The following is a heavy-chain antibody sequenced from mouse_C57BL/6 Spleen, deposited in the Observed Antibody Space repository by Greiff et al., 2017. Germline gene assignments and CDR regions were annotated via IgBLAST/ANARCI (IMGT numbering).Heavy chain of an antibody. V-gene: IGHV1-55*01. D-gene: IGHD1-1*01. CDR2: IYPGSGST. CDR3: ARGATVPYYAMDY. Sequence: QVQLQQPGAELVKPGASVKMSCKASGYTFTSYWITWVKQRPGQGLEWIGDIYPGSGSTNYNEKFKSKATLTVDTSSSTAYMQRSSLTSEDSAVYYCARGATVPYYAMDYWGQGTSVTVSS. CDR1: GYTFTSYW. J-gene: IGHJ4*01.